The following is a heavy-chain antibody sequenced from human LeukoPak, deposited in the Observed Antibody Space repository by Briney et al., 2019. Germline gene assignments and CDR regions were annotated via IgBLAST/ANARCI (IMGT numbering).Heavy chain of an antibody. CDR2: IYSGGST. D-gene: IGHD2-21*02. CDR3: AKDHANTPVVTN. V-gene: IGHV3-53*01. Sequence: GGSLRLSCAASGFTVSSNYMSWVRQAPGKGLEWVSVIYSGGSTYYVDSVTGRFTVSRDNSKNTVDLQMNNLRVDDTAIYYCAKDHANTPVVTNWGQGILVSVSS. CDR1: GFTVSSNY. J-gene: IGHJ4*02.